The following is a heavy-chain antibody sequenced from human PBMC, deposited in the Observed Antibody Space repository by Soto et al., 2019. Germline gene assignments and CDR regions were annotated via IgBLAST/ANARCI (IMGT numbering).Heavy chain of an antibody. D-gene: IGHD3-10*01. CDR2: IYYSGST. V-gene: IGHV4-31*03. CDR3: AISGIYFPMVRGNILDY. J-gene: IGHJ4*02. Sequence: QVQLQESGPGLVKPSQTLSLTCTVSGGSISSGGYYWSWIRQHPGKGLEWIGYIYYSGSTYYNPSLKIRVTISVDTSKYQFSLKLSSVTAADTAVYYCAISGIYFPMVRGNILDYWGQGTLVAVSS. CDR1: GGSISSGGYY.